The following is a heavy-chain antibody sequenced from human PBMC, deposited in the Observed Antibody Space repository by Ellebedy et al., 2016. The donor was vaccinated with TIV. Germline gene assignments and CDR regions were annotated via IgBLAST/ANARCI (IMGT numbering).Heavy chain of an antibody. J-gene: IGHJ4*02. CDR1: GFTFSSSI. CDR2: ISHDGRDK. Sequence: GESLKISCAASGFTFSSSILHWVRQAPGKGLEWVALISHDGRDKQYGASVKGRSTISRDDSRNTLYLQMNSLRAEDTAVYYFARSPYTCYSDLDFDYWGQGSLVTVSS. CDR3: ARSPYTCYSDLDFDY. D-gene: IGHD1-20*01. V-gene: IGHV3-30*04.